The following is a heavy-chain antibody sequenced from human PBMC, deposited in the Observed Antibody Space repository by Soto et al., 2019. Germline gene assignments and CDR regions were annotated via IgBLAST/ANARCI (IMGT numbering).Heavy chain of an antibody. D-gene: IGHD6-19*01. CDR1: GFTFSSYS. Sequence: CLRLSCAASGFTFSSYSMNWVRQAPGKGLEWVSSISSSSSYIYYADSVKGRFTISRDNAKNSLYLQMNSLRAEDTAVYYCARDLRTGTFSSGWYEEQFAFDIWGQGTMVTVSS. J-gene: IGHJ3*02. CDR3: ARDLRTGTFSSGWYEEQFAFDI. V-gene: IGHV3-21*01. CDR2: ISSSSSYI.